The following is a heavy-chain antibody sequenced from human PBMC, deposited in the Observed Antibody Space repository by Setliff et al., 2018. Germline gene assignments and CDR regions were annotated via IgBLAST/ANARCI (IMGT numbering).Heavy chain of an antibody. J-gene: IGHJ6*03. CDR3: AREGGDGDSSGYSTTYYFDYMDV. CDR2: IRPHNGNT. Sequence: ASVKVSCKASGYTFTNYGITWVRQAPGQGLEWMGWIRPHNGNTAYAQKFQDRVILTTDTSTTTVYMELRSLRSDDTAIYYCAREGGDGDSSGYSTTYYFDYMDVWGKGTTVTVSS. D-gene: IGHD3-22*01. CDR1: GYTFTNYG. V-gene: IGHV1-18*01.